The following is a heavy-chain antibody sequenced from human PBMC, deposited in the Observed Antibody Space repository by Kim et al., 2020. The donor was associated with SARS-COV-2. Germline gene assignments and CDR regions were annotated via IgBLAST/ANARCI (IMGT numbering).Heavy chain of an antibody. V-gene: IGHV3-23*01. D-gene: IGHD3-16*01. CDR3: APWGGCREGD. CDR1: GFTFSSYA. Sequence: GGSLRLSCAASGFTFSSYAMSWVRQAPGKGLEWVSAMSGSGGRTYYADSVKGRFTSTRDNAKNTLYLQRNSLRAEDKAGDYCAPWGGCREGDGGQGSRDT. CDR2: MSGSGGRT. J-gene: IGHJ4*02.